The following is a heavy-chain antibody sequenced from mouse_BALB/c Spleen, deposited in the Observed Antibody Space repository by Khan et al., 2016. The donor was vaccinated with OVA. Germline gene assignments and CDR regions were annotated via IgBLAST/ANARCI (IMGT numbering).Heavy chain of an antibody. CDR2: INPSSGGT. D-gene: IGHD2-2*01. V-gene: IGHV1S81*02. Sequence: QLQQSGAELVKPGASVRLSCKASGYTFTSYYLYWVKQRPGQGLEWIGDINPSSGGTNFNEKFKSKATLTVDKSSSTAYIQLNSLTSEDSAVYYCTRSGYGSFAYWGQGTLVTVSA. J-gene: IGHJ3*01. CDR1: GYTFTSYY. CDR3: TRSGYGSFAY.